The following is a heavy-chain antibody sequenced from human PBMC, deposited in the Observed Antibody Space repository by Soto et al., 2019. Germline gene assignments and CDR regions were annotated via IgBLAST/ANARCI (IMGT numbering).Heavy chain of an antibody. V-gene: IGHV5-10-1*01. CDR3: ARRDFGGASYYGMDV. D-gene: IGHD3-3*01. CDR2: IDPSDSYT. Sequence: VESLNTSCKGSGDSFTRYWISWVRQMPGKGLEWMGRIDPSDSYTNYSPSFQGHVTISADKSISTAYLQWSSLKASDTAMYYCARRDFGGASYYGMDVWGQGTTVTVSS. J-gene: IGHJ6*02. CDR1: GDSFTRYW.